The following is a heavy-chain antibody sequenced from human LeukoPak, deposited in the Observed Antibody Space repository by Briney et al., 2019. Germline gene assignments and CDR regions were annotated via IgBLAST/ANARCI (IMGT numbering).Heavy chain of an antibody. V-gene: IGHV4-39*02. CDR3: AREPQWARAFDV. J-gene: IGHJ3*01. Sequence: WIGSIYYSGSTYYNPSLKSRVTMSVDTSQNQFSLKLSSVTAADTAIYFCAREPQWARAFDVWGQGTMVTVSS. CDR2: IYYSGST. D-gene: IGHD2-8*01.